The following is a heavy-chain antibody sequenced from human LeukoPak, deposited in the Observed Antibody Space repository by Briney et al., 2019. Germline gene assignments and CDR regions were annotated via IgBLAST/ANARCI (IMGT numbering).Heavy chain of an antibody. D-gene: IGHD6-13*01. Sequence: GGSLRLSCAASDFTFSSYAMSWVRQAPGKGLEWVSGIIGSGGSTYYAYSVKGRFTISRDNSKNTLYLQMNSLRAEDSAIYYCAKESGFYRNSPPDSWGQGTLVTVSS. V-gene: IGHV3-23*01. CDR1: DFTFSSYA. CDR3: AKESGFYRNSPPDS. J-gene: IGHJ4*02. CDR2: IIGSGGST.